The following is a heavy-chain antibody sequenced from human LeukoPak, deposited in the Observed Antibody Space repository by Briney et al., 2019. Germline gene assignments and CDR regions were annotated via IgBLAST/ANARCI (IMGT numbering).Heavy chain of an antibody. J-gene: IGHJ6*03. V-gene: IGHV3-20*04. CDR1: GFTFDDYG. Sequence: GGSLRLSCAASGFTFDDYGMSWVRQAPGKGLEWVSGINWNGGSTGYADSVKGRFTISRDNAKNSLYLQMNSLRAEDTAVYYCARGYCSGGSCYGWNYYYYMDVWGKGTTVTVSS. CDR3: ARGYCSGGSCYGWNYYYYMDV. D-gene: IGHD2-15*01. CDR2: INWNGGST.